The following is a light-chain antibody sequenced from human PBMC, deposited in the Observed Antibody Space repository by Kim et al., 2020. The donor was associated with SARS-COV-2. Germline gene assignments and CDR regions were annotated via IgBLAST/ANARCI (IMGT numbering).Light chain of an antibody. CDR3: QQRSNWPLT. Sequence: LSPGERVTLSCRASQRVSNYLAWYQQKPGQAPRLLIYDASNRATDIPARFSGSGSGTDFTLTISSLEPEDFAVYFCQQRSNWPLTFGGGTKVDIK. J-gene: IGKJ4*01. CDR2: DAS. V-gene: IGKV3-11*01. CDR1: QRVSNY.